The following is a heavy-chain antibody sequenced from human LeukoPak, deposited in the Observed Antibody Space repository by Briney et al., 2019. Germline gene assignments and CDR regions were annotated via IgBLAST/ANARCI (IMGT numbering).Heavy chain of an antibody. V-gene: IGHV1-8*03. J-gene: IGHJ3*02. D-gene: IGHD3-3*01. CDR1: GYTLTELS. Sequence: ASVKVPCKVSGYTLTELSMHWVRQATGQGLEWMGWMNPNSGNTGYAQKFQGRVTITRNTSISTAYMELSSLRSEDTAVYYCARHFVYDFWSGSHRAFDIWGQGTMVTVSS. CDR3: ARHFVYDFWSGSHRAFDI. CDR2: MNPNSGNT.